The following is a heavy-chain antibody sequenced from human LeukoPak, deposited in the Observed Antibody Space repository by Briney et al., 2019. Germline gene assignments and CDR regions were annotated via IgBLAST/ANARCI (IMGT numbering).Heavy chain of an antibody. CDR1: GFTFSSYA. CDR3: AKDRNSIAVAGKVNYGMDV. V-gene: IGHV3-30*18. Sequence: PGGSLRLSCAASGFTFSSYAMSWVRQAPGKGLEWVAVISYDGSNKYYADSVKGRFTISRDNSKNTLYLQMNSLRAEDTAVYYCAKDRNSIAVAGKVNYGMDVWGQGTTVTVSS. D-gene: IGHD6-19*01. J-gene: IGHJ6*02. CDR2: ISYDGSNK.